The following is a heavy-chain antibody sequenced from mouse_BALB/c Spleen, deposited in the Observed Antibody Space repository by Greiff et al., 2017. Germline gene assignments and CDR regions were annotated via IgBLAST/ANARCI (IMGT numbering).Heavy chain of an antibody. D-gene: IGHD1-1*01. CDR1: GFSLTGYG. J-gene: IGHJ4*01. CDR3: ARDGTTVRDAMDY. CDR2: IWGDGST. Sequence: QVQLQQSGPGLVAPSQSLSITCTVSGFSLTGYGVNWVRQPPGKGLEWLGMIWGDGSTDYNSALKSRLSISKDNSKSQVFLKMNSLQTDDTARYYCARDGTTVRDAMDYWGQGTSVTVSS. V-gene: IGHV2-6-7*01.